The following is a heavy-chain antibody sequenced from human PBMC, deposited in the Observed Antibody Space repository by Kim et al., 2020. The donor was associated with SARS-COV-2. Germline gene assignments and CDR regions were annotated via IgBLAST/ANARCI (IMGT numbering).Heavy chain of an antibody. CDR2: IIPILGIA. CDR1: GGTFSSYA. Sequence: SVKVSCKASGGTFSSYAISWVRQAPGQGLEWMGRIIPILGIANYAQKFQGRVTITADKSTSTAYMELSSLRSEDTAVYYCARDGYYDSSGYYFVDYWGQGTLVTVSS. CDR3: ARDGYYDSSGYYFVDY. V-gene: IGHV1-69*04. D-gene: IGHD3-22*01. J-gene: IGHJ4*02.